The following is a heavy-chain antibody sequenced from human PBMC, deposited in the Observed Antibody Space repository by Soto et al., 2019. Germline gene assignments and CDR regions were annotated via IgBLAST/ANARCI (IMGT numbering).Heavy chain of an antibody. Sequence: QITLKESGPTLVKPTQTLTLTCTFSGFSLSTSGVGVGWIRQPPGKALEWLALIYWDDDKRYNPSLKSRLTITKDTSKNQVVLTMTNMDPVDTATYYCAHGIAADDAFDIWGQGTMVTVSS. CDR2: IYWDDDK. D-gene: IGHD6-13*01. CDR1: GFSLSTSGVG. V-gene: IGHV2-5*02. J-gene: IGHJ3*02. CDR3: AHGIAADDAFDI.